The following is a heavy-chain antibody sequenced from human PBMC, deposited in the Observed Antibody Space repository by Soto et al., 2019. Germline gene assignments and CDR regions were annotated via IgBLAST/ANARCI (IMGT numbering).Heavy chain of an antibody. Sequence: SPVKGSCKASGYTFTSYGISWVRQAPGQGLEWMGWISAYNGNTNYAQKLQGRVTMTTDTSTSTAYMELRSLRSDDTAVYYCAGGYSGYDETANYYYYYMDVWGKGTTVTVSS. J-gene: IGHJ6*03. D-gene: IGHD5-12*01. CDR1: GYTFTSYG. CDR3: AGGYSGYDETANYYYYYMDV. V-gene: IGHV1-18*01. CDR2: ISAYNGNT.